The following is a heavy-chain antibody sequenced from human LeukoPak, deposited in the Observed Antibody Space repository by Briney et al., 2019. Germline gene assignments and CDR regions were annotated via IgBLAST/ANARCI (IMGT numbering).Heavy chain of an antibody. D-gene: IGHD6-19*01. CDR1: GFTFSSYA. CDR2: ISGSGGST. CDR3: AKVGSGGWYGDY. Sequence: GGSLRLSCAASGFTFSSYAMSWVRQAPGKGLEWVSVISGSGGSTYYADSVKGRFTISRDNSKNTLYLQMNSLRAEDTAVYYCAKVGSGGWYGDYWGQGTLVTVSS. J-gene: IGHJ4*02. V-gene: IGHV3-23*01.